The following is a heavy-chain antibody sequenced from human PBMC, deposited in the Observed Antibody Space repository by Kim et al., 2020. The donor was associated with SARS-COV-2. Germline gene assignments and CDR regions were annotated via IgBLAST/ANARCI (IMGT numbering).Heavy chain of an antibody. Sequence: GGSLRLSCATSGFTFRAYDMNWVRRAPGKGLEWLSLITKSSTTIYYANSVKGRFTISRDNAKNSLYLQMNSLRDEDTALYYCVRDRMGGAFDIWGQGTMVTVSS. V-gene: IGHV3-48*02. D-gene: IGHD3-16*01. CDR2: ITKSSTTI. J-gene: IGHJ3*02. CDR1: GFTFRAYD. CDR3: VRDRMGGAFDI.